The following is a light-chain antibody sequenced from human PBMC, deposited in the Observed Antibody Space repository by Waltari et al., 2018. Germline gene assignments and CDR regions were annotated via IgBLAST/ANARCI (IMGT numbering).Light chain of an antibody. J-gene: IGLJ3*02. CDR2: EVT. CDR3: CSYAGSGTWV. V-gene: IGLV2-23*02. CDR1: SSDIGYYNL. Sequence: QSALTQPASVSGSPGQSITISCTGTSSDIGYYNLVSWYQHLPGKAPKVMIYEVTKRASGVSNRFAGSESGNTASLTISGVQAEDEGHYYCCSYAGSGTWVFGGGTKLTVL.